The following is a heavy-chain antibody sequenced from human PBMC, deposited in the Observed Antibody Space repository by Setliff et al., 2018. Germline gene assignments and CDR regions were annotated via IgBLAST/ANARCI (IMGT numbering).Heavy chain of an antibody. CDR1: GYRFTTYW. J-gene: IGHJ3*02. V-gene: IGHV5-51*01. D-gene: IGHD6-25*01. Sequence: GESLKISCKGSGYRFTTYWIGWVRQMPGKGLEWMGIVFSVDSDTRYSPSFQGQVTMSADKSINTAYLQWSSLKASDTAMYYCARLGAPASHDAFDIWGQGTMVTVSS. CDR3: ARLGAPASHDAFDI. CDR2: VFSVDSDT.